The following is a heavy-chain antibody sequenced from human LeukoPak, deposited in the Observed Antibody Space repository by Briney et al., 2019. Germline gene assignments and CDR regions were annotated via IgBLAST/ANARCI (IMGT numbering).Heavy chain of an antibody. CDR1: GFTLGSHG. J-gene: IGHJ1*01. CDR3: ARSPSAREYFDH. V-gene: IGHV3-30*02. D-gene: IGHD6-6*01. CDR2: IHSDGNNK. Sequence: GGSLRLSCAASGFTLGSHGMHWVRQAPGKGLEWVAFIHSDGNNKYYADAVKGRFTISRDRSKNTLYLQMNSLRPEDTAVYYCARSPSAREYFDHWGQGTLVTVSS.